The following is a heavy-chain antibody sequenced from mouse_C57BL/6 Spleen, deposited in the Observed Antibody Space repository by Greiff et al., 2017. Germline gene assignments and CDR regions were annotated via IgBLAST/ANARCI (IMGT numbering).Heavy chain of an antibody. CDR3: TRRITTVVVEGYFDV. J-gene: IGHJ1*03. CDR1: GYSFTGYY. V-gene: IGHV1-42*01. CDR2: INPSTGGT. D-gene: IGHD1-1*01. Sequence: VQLQQPGPELVKPGASVKISCKASGYSFTGYYMNWVKQSPEKSLEWIGVINPSTGGTTYNQKFKAKATLTVDKSSSTAYMQLKSLTSEDSAVYCCTRRITTVVVEGYFDVWGTGTTVTVSS.